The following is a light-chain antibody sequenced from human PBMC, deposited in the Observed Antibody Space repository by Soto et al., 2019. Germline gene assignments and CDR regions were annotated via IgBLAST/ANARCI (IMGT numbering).Light chain of an antibody. CDR1: SSNIGAGHD. V-gene: IGLV1-40*01. CDR3: QSYDSSLSGSEV. Sequence: QSVLTQPPSVSGAPGQRVTISCTGSSSNIGAGHDVHWYQHLPGTTPKLLIYGNGNRPSGVPDRFSGSKSGTSASLAITGLQAEGEAYYYCQSYDSSLSGSEVFGTGTKVTVL. J-gene: IGLJ1*01. CDR2: GNG.